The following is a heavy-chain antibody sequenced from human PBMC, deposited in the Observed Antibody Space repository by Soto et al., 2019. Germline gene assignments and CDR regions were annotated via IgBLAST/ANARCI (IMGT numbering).Heavy chain of an antibody. Sequence: PGGSLRLSCAASGFTFSTYWMHWVRQAPGKGLVWVSRIHSDGSATNYADPVKGRSTISRDNAKNTLYLQMNSLRAEDTAVYYCARENSRSYYFDYWGQGTLVTVSS. CDR1: GFTFSTYW. V-gene: IGHV3-74*01. CDR3: ARENSRSYYFDY. J-gene: IGHJ4*02. CDR2: IHSDGSAT. D-gene: IGHD6-6*01.